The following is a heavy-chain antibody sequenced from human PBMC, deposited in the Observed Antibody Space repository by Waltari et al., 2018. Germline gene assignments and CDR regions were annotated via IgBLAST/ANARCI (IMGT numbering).Heavy chain of an antibody. CDR3: ARGDGGSGLGASDI. CDR2: IWYEGTNK. D-gene: IGHD3-3*01. J-gene: IGHJ3*02. CDR1: GFTFTNHG. V-gene: IGHV3-33*01. Sequence: QVQLVESGGGVVQSGRSLRLSCVGSGFTFTNHGMNWVRQAPGKGVEWVAVIWYEGTNKNYADSVKGRFTISRDNSKNTLYLEMNSLRAEDTAVYFCARGDGGSGLGASDIWGQGTMVTVSS.